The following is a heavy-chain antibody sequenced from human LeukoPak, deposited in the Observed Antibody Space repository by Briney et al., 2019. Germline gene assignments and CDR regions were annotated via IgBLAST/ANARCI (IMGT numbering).Heavy chain of an antibody. J-gene: IGHJ3*02. V-gene: IGHV4-34*01. CDR2: INHSGST. CDR1: GGSFSGYY. Sequence: SETLSLTCAVYGGSFSGYYWSWIRQPPGKGLEWIGEINHSGSTNYNPSLKSRVTISVDTSKNQFSLKLSSVTAADTAVYYCARDGATEDAFDIWGQGTMVTVSS. D-gene: IGHD1-14*01. CDR3: ARDGATEDAFDI.